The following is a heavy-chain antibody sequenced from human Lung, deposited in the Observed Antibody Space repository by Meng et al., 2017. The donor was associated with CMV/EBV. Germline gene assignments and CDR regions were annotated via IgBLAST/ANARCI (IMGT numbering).Heavy chain of an antibody. V-gene: IGHV1-2*02. D-gene: IGHD2/OR15-2a*01. J-gene: IGHJ4*02. CDR3: ARGGLSTALPEAPSSSSIDN. Sequence: SVXVSXXASGYTFTGYFMHWVRQAPGQGLEWMGWINPNSGGTNYAQKFQGRVIMTWDTSISSAYMQLSRLTSNDTAVFYCARGGLSTALPEAPSSSSIDNWGQG. CDR1: GYTFTGYF. CDR2: INPNSGGT.